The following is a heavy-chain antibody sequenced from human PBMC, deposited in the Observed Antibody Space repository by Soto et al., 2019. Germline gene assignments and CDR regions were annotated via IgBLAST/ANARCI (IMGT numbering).Heavy chain of an antibody. V-gene: IGHV4-61*01. D-gene: IGHD2-2*01. CDR2: SYHTGIT. CDR1: EVSCSSGSYY. Sequence: SELMSHTRPFAEVSCSSGSYYLSWIRHPPGKGLEWIGYSYHTGITKYNPALRSRVTISVDTSKNQFSLNLKSVTAADTDVYYCARDRGTDASWGQGTLVTV. CDR3: ARDRGTDAS. J-gene: IGHJ5*02.